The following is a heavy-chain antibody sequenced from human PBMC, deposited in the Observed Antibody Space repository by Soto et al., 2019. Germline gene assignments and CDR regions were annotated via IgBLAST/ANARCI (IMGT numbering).Heavy chain of an antibody. V-gene: IGHV3-30*18. CDR1: GFTLSNTG. CDR2: ISHDGSNT. CDR3: AKDWGSSGRCNWFDP. J-gene: IGHJ5*02. Sequence: GGSLRLSCVASGFTLSNTGMHWVRQAPGKGLEWVAMISHDGSNTYYGDSVKGRFTISRDNSWNTLYLQMDSLRPEDTSVYYCAKDWGSSGRCNWFDPWGQGTLVTVSS. D-gene: IGHD6-19*01.